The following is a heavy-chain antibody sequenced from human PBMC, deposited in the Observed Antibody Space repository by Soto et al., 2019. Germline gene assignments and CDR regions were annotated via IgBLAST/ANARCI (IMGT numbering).Heavy chain of an antibody. V-gene: IGHV3-64D*06. CDR2: ISGNGGNT. D-gene: IGHD2-15*01. CDR3: VKVSGYCTGGSCFSYFDY. CDR1: GFTFSHHS. Sequence: GGSLRLSCSGSGFTFSHHSLYWVRQSPGKGLRYVSTISGNGGNTHYAASVRGRFTISRDNSKNTVFLQMSGLGVADSSVYYCVKVSGYCTGGSCFSYFDYWGQGALVTVSS. J-gene: IGHJ4*02.